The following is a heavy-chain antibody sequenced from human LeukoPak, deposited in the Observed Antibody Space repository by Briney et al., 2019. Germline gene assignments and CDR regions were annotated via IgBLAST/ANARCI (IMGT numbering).Heavy chain of an antibody. D-gene: IGHD1-26*01. Sequence: PGGSLRLSSAASGFTFNVYAMHWVRQVPGKGPEWISSISGSRDFIYYADSVKGRFTISRDNAKNSLYLDMNSLRVEDTAVYFCVRALVGAAFDTWGQGALVTVSS. CDR1: GFTFNVYA. CDR2: ISGSRDFI. J-gene: IGHJ4*02. CDR3: VRALVGAAFDT. V-gene: IGHV3-21*06.